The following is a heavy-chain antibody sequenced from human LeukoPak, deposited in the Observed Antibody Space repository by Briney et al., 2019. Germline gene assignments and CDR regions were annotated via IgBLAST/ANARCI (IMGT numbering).Heavy chain of an antibody. CDR2: ISSSSSYI. Sequence: GGSLRLSCAASGFTFSSYSMNWVRQAPGKGLEWVSSISSSSSYIYYADSVKGRFTISRDNAKNSLYLQMNSLRAEDTAVYYCARDNPRSRVTKGTSFDYWGQGTLVTVSS. D-gene: IGHD5-18*01. V-gene: IGHV3-21*01. CDR3: ARDNPRSRVTKGTSFDY. J-gene: IGHJ4*02. CDR1: GFTFSSYS.